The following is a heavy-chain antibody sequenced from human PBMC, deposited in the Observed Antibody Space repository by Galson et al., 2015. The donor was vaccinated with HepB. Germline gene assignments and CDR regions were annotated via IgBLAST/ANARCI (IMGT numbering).Heavy chain of an antibody. J-gene: IGHJ2*01. V-gene: IGHV4-30-2*01. CDR3: ARIYNTVTTYWYFDL. Sequence: TLSLTCAVSGGSISSGGYSWSWIRQPPGKGLEWIGYIYHSGSTYYNPSLKSRVTISVDRSKNQFSLKLSSVTAADTAVYYCARIYNTVTTYWYFDLWGRGTLVTVSS. D-gene: IGHD4-17*01. CDR1: GGSISSGGYS. CDR2: IYHSGST.